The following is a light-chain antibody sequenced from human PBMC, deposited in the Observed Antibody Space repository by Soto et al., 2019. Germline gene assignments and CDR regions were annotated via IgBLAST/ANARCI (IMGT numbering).Light chain of an antibody. CDR3: SAYTRSTEV. J-gene: IGLJ2*01. V-gene: IGLV2-14*03. Sequence: QSVLTQPASVSGSPGQSITISCTGTSSDVGGYNYVSWYQQHPRKAPKLIIYDVTNRPSGVSNRFSGSKSGNTASLTISGLQAEDEADYYCSAYTRSTEVFGGGTKLTVL. CDR2: DVT. CDR1: SSDVGGYNY.